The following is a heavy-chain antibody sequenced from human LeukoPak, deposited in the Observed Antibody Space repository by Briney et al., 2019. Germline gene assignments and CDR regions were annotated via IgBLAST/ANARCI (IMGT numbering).Heavy chain of an antibody. J-gene: IGHJ4*02. CDR1: GFTFNSAW. Sequence: GGSLRLSCAASGFTFNSAWMSWVRQAPGKGLEWVGRIKGKTAAGAPDYVASVKGRFTISRDDSKNTLFLQMNSLKTEDTAVYYCITGDYDFWSGFYSPNHYFDYWGQGTLVTVSS. D-gene: IGHD3-3*01. CDR2: IKGKTAAGAP. V-gene: IGHV3-15*01. CDR3: ITGDYDFWSGFYSPNHYFDY.